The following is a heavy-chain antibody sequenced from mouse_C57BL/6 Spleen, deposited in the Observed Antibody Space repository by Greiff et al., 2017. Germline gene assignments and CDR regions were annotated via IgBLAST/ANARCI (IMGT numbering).Heavy chain of an antibody. CDR1: GYTFPSYW. Sequence: QVQLQQPGAELVRPGSSVKLSCKASGYTFPSYWMHWVKQRPIQGLEWIGNIDPSDSETHYNQKFKDKATLTVDKSSSTAYMQLSSLTSEDSAVYYCARMNNPWLLGYWGQGTTLTVSS. D-gene: IGHD1-2*01. V-gene: IGHV1-52*01. J-gene: IGHJ2*01. CDR2: IDPSDSET. CDR3: ARMNNPWLLGY.